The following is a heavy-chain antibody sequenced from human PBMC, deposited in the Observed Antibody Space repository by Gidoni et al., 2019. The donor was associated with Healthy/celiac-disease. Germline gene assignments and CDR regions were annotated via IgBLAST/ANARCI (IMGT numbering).Heavy chain of an antibody. Sequence: QVQLQESGPGLVKPSETLSLTCTVSGGSISSYYWSWIRQPPGKGLEWIGYIYYSGSTNYNPSLKSRVTISVDTSKNQFSLKLSSVTAADTAVYYCARSTSPLGYYFDYWGQGTLVTVSS. CDR2: IYYSGST. J-gene: IGHJ4*02. V-gene: IGHV4-59*08. CDR1: GGSISSYY. CDR3: ARSTSPLGYYFDY. D-gene: IGHD1-1*01.